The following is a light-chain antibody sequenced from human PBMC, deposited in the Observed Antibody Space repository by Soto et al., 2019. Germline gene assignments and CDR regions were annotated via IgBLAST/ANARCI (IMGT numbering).Light chain of an antibody. CDR2: CAS. CDR3: QQYNYWPLT. V-gene: IGKV3-15*01. J-gene: IGKJ4*01. Sequence: EIVMTQSPATLSVSPGERATLSCRASQTISSSYLAWYQQKPGQAPRLLIYCASTRATGIPARFSGSGSGTEFTLTITSLLSEDFAVYYCQQYNYWPLTFGGGTRVEI. CDR1: QTISSSY.